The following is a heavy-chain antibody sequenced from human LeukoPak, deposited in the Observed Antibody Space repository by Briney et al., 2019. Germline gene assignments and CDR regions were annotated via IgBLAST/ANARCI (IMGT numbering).Heavy chain of an antibody. D-gene: IGHD1-26*01. CDR2: IYYSGST. J-gene: IGHJ4*02. CDR1: GGSISSYY. CDR3: ATTGGYSGSYYPKPFDY. Sequence: SETLSLTCAVSGGSISSYYWSWIRQPPGKGLEWIGYIYYSGSTNYNPSLKSRVTISVDTSKNQFSLKLSSVTAADTAVYYCATTGGYSGSYYPKPFDYWGQGTLVTVSS. V-gene: IGHV4-59*01.